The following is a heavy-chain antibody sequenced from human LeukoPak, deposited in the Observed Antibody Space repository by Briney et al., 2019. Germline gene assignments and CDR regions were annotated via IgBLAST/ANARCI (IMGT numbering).Heavy chain of an antibody. D-gene: IGHD1-26*01. Sequence: GSSVKVSCKASGGTLGSYAISWVRQAPGQGLEWMGGIIPIFGTANYAQKFQGRVTITTDESTSTAYMELSSLRSEDTAVYYCARGGPILTYSGSYYPKNFDYWGQGTLVTVSS. CDR1: GGTLGSYA. V-gene: IGHV1-69*05. CDR3: ARGGPILTYSGSYYPKNFDY. J-gene: IGHJ4*02. CDR2: IIPIFGTA.